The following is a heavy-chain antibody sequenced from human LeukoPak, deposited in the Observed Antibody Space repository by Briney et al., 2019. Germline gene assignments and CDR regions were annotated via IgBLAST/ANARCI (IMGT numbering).Heavy chain of an antibody. CDR3: VKDGRRSPPC. CDR2: IGNTGRTI. J-gene: IGHJ4*02. V-gene: IGHV3-48*03. CDR1: GFRFSSYE. Sequence: GGSLRLSCAASGFRFSSYEMNWVRQAPGRGLEWVSYIGNTGRTIYYVDSVKGRFTISRDNSKNTLFLQMNTLRAEDTAVYYCVKDGRRSPPCWGQGTLVTVSS. D-gene: IGHD2-15*01.